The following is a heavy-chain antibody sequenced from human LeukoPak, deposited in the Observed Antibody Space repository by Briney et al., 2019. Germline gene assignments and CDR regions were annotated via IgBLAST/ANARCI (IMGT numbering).Heavy chain of an antibody. CDR2: VTGSGGST. Sequence: GGSLRLSCAASGFTFSSYAMNWVRQAPGKGLEWVSTVTGSGGSTYYADSVKGRFTISRDNSKNTLYLQMNSLGAEDTAVYYCAKDLSSGWYIFDYWGQGTLVTVPS. J-gene: IGHJ4*02. CDR1: GFTFSSYA. V-gene: IGHV3-23*01. D-gene: IGHD6-19*01. CDR3: AKDLSSGWYIFDY.